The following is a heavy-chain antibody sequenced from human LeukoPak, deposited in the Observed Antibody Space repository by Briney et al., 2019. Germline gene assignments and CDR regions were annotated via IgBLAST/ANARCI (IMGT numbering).Heavy chain of an antibody. CDR3: ARATVVAGYCTTTRCYKPFDI. CDR2: MNPNSANT. Sequence: ASVKVSCKASGYNFTNYDINWVRQATGQGLEWMGWMNPNSANTGYSQKFQGRVTFTRDTSISAAYMELSSLRSEDTAVYFCARATVVAGYCTTTRCYKPFDIWGQGTMVTVSS. D-gene: IGHD2-2*02. J-gene: IGHJ3*02. V-gene: IGHV1-8*03. CDR1: GYNFTNYD.